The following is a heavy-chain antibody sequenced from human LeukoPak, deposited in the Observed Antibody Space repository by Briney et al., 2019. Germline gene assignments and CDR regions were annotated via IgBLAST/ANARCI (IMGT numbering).Heavy chain of an antibody. V-gene: IGHV1-69*05. J-gene: IGHJ4*02. Sequence: ASVKVSCKASGGTFSSYAISWVRQAPGQGLEWMGGIIPIFGTANYAQKFQGRVTMTRDTSTSTVHMELSGLRSEDTAVYYCARDQEGLDYWGQGTLVTVSS. CDR2: IIPIFGTA. CDR3: ARDQEGLDY. CDR1: GGTFSSYA.